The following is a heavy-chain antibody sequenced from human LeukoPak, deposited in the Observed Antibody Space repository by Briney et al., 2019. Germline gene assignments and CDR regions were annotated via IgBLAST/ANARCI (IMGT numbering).Heavy chain of an antibody. CDR3: ARTVDFWSGYYLPHYFDY. Sequence: GGSLRLSCTASGFTLSTSWMSWVRQAPGRGLEWVASIKQDGSQKYYVDSVKGRFTISRDNVQNSLYLQMNSLRAEDTAVYYCARTVDFWSGYYLPHYFDYWGQGTLVTVSS. J-gene: IGHJ4*02. CDR1: GFTLSTSW. D-gene: IGHD3-3*01. CDR2: IKQDGSQK. V-gene: IGHV3-7*01.